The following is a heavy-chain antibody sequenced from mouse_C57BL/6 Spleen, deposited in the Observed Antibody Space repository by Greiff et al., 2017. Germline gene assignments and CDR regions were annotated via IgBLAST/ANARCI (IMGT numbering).Heavy chain of an antibody. CDR3: ASDYGSSEGAMDY. J-gene: IGHJ4*01. CDR1: GYTFTSYW. CDR2: IDPNSGGT. Sequence: QVQLQQPGAELVKPGASVKLSCKASGYTFTSYWMHWVKQRPGRGLEWIGRIDPNSGGTKYNEKFKSKATLTVDKPSSTAYMQLSILTSEDSAVYYCASDYGSSEGAMDYWGQGTSVTVSS. D-gene: IGHD1-1*01. V-gene: IGHV1-72*01.